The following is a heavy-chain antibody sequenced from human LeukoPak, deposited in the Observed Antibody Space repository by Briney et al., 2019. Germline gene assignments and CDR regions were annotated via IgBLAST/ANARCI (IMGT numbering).Heavy chain of an antibody. V-gene: IGHV3-11*01. J-gene: IGHJ4*02. D-gene: IGHD5-12*01. CDR1: GFTFSDYY. CDR3: ASDIVATSGDF. CDR2: ITSSGDDI. Sequence: GGSLRLSCAASGFTFSDYYMSWIRQAPGRGLEWVAYITSSGDDIYYADSVKGRFTISRDNAENALFLRMSSLRVEDTATYYCASDIVATSGDFWGQGTLVSVSS.